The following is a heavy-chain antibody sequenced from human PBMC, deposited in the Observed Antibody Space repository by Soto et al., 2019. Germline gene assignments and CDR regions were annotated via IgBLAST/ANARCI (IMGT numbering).Heavy chain of an antibody. V-gene: IGHV3-21*01. CDR1: GFSFSDYT. D-gene: IGHD1-20*01. J-gene: IGHJ5*02. CDR3: AKDAVCVNNACPYDP. Sequence: EVHLVESGGGLVKPGGSLRLTCAGSGFSFSDYTMNWVRQAPGKGLEWVSSISRGSDYIFYADTVKGRITISRDNARNSLYLQSSRLRAEDTAVYYCAKDAVCVNNACPYDPWCKGTLVCVSS. CDR2: ISRGSDYI.